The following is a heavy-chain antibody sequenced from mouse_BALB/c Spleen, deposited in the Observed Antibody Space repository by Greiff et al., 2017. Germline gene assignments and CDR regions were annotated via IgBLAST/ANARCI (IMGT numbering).Heavy chain of an antibody. J-gene: IGHJ2*01. CDR2: ILPGSGSI. CDR3: ARHEEYGNYPFDY. D-gene: IGHD2-10*02. CDR1: GYTFSSYW. V-gene: IGHV1-62-2*01. Sequence: QVQLQQSGAELMKPGASVKISCKATGYTFSSYWIEWVKQRPGHGLEWIGEILPGSGSIKYNEKFKDKATLTADKSSSTVYMELSRLTSEDSAVYFCARHEEYGNYPFDYWGQGTTLTVSS.